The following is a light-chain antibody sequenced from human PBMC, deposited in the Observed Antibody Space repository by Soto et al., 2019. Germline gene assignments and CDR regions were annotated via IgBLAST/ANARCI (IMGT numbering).Light chain of an antibody. CDR2: QDS. CDR3: QAWDSFHVV. V-gene: IGLV3-1*01. CDR1: KLGDKY. J-gene: IGLJ2*01. Sequence: SYELTQPPSVSVSPGQTASITCSGDKLGDKYACWYQQKSGQSPVLVIYQDSKRPSGIPERFSGSNSGNTATLTISGTQAMDEADYYCQAWDSFHVVFGGGTKLTVL.